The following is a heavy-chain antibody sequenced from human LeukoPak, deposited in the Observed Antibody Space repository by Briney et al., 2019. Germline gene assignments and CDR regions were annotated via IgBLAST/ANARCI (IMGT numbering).Heavy chain of an antibody. V-gene: IGHV3-21*01. CDR1: GFTFSSYS. J-gene: IGHJ4*02. CDR3: ARTATDTGEFDY. CDR2: ISSSSSSI. Sequence: GGSLRLSCAASGFTFSSYSMNWVRQAPGKGLECVSSISSSSSSIYYADSVKGRFTISRDDAKNSLYLQMNSLRAEDTAVYYCARTATDTGEFDYWGQGTLVTVSS. D-gene: IGHD6-13*01.